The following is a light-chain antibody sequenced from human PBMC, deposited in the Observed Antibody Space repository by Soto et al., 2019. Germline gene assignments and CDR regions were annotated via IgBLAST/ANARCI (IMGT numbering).Light chain of an antibody. CDR1: QSVLYNSNNKNH. V-gene: IGKV4-1*01. CDR2: GAS. Sequence: DFVMTQAPDSLAVSLGERATINCKSSQSVLYNSNNKNHLGWFQQKPGHPPKLLIYGASSRPPGVPDRFSGSGSETDFTLTISSLQAEDVAVYYCQQYYSIPFTFGQGTKLEI. J-gene: IGKJ2*01. CDR3: QQYYSIPFT.